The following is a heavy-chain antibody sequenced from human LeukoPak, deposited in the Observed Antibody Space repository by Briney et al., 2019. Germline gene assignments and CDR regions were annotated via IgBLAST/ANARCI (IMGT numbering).Heavy chain of an antibody. CDR1: GFTFSSYA. D-gene: IGHD4-17*01. CDR3: AKGTTNTVTTDY. J-gene: IGHJ4*02. Sequence: PGGSLRLSCAASGFTFSSYAMNWVRQAPGKGLEWVSAITGSGGTTYYADSVKGRFTISRDNSKNTLYLQMNSLRTEDTAVYYCAKGTTNTVTTDYWGQGTLVSVSS. V-gene: IGHV3-23*01. CDR2: ITGSGGTT.